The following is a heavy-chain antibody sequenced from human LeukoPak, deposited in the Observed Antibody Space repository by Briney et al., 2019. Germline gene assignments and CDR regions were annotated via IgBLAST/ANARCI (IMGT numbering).Heavy chain of an antibody. D-gene: IGHD3-3*01. Sequence: SVKVSCKASGGTFSSYAISWVRQAPGQGLEWMGGIIPIFGTANYAQKFQGRVTITADKSTSTAYMELSSLRSDDTAVYYCARIRSDWYYYYYMDVWGKGTTVTISS. J-gene: IGHJ6*03. CDR3: ARIRSDWYYYYYMDV. CDR2: IIPIFGTA. V-gene: IGHV1-69*06. CDR1: GGTFSSYA.